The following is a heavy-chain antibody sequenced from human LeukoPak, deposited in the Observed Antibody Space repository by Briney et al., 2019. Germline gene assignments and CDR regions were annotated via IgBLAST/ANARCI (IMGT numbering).Heavy chain of an antibody. CDR1: GGSFSGYY. V-gene: IGHV4-34*01. CDR2: INHSGST. Sequence: SETLSLTCAVYGGSFSGYYWSWIRQPPGKGLEWIGEINHSGSTNYNPSLKSRVTISVDTSKNQFSLKLSSVTAADTAVYYCASSGNSGYHRVWGKGTTVTISS. J-gene: IGHJ6*04. CDR3: ASSGNSGYHRV. D-gene: IGHD3-22*01.